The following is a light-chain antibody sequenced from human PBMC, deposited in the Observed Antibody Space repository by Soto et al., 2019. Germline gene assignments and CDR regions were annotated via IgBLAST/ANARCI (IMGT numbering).Light chain of an antibody. Sequence: EIVLTQSPATLSLSPGERATLSCRASQSVSSYFAWYQQRQGQAPRLLIYDASNRATGIPARFSGSGSGTDFTLTISSLEPEDVAFDDCQQRTNLPPLTFGGGTKVEIK. CDR2: DAS. V-gene: IGKV3-11*01. J-gene: IGKJ4*01. CDR3: QQRTNLPPLT. CDR1: QSVSSY.